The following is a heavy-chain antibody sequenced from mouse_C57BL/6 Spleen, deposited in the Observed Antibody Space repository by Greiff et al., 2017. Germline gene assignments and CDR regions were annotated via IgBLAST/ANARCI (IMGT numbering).Heavy chain of an antibody. V-gene: IGHV1-82*01. CDR3: ARGYYGSSSYYFDY. CDR1: GYAFSSSW. D-gene: IGHD1-1*01. CDR2: IYPGDGDT. J-gene: IGHJ2*01. Sequence: QVQLQQPGAELVKPGASVKISCKASGYAFSSSWMNWVKQRPGKGLEWIGRIYPGDGDTNYNGKFKGKATLTADKSSSTAYMQLSSLTSEDSAVYFCARGYYGSSSYYFDYWGQGTTLTVSS.